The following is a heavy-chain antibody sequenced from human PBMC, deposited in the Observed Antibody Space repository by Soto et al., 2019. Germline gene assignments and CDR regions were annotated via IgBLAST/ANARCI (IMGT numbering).Heavy chain of an antibody. CDR2: ISAYNGNT. CDR1: GYTFTSYG. J-gene: IGHJ5*02. CDR3: ARVLRITIFGVVNFWFDP. V-gene: IGHV1-18*01. Sequence: ASVKVSCKASGYTFTSYGISWVRQAPGQGLEWMGWISAYNGNTNYAQKLQGRVTMATDTSTSTAYMELRSLRSDDTAVYYCARVLRITIFGVVNFWFDPRGQGTLVTVSS. D-gene: IGHD3-3*01.